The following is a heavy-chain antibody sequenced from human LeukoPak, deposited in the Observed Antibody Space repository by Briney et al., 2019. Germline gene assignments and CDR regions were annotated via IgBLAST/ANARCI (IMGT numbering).Heavy chain of an antibody. V-gene: IGHV3-23*01. D-gene: IGHD6-19*01. CDR2: ISGSGGST. J-gene: IGHJ4*02. CDR1: GFTFSSYG. CDR3: AKDYAVAGSFDY. Sequence: GGSLRLSCAASGFTFSSYGMSWVRQAPGKGLEWVSAISGSGGSTYYADSVKGRFTISRDSSKNTLYLQMNSLRAEDTAVYYCAKDYAVAGSFDYWGQGTLVTVSS.